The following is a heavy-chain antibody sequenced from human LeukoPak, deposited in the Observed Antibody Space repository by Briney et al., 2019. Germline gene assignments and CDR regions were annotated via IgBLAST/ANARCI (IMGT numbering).Heavy chain of an antibody. J-gene: IGHJ4*02. CDR3: ARTYYYGSGSYSAFDY. CDR2: ISAYNGNT. Sequence: GASVKVSCKASGYIFASYGISWVRQAPGQGLEWMGWISAYNGNTNYAQKLQGRVTMTTDTSTSTVYTELRSLRSDDTAVYYCARTYYYGSGSYSAFDYWGQGTLVTVSS. V-gene: IGHV1-18*01. CDR1: GYIFASYG. D-gene: IGHD3-10*01.